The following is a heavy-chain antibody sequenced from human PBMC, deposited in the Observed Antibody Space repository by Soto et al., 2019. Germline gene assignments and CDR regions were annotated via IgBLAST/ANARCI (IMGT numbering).Heavy chain of an antibody. CDR1: GGTFSSHA. D-gene: IGHD5-12*01. CDR3: ASDRISGYDSYYYYGVDV. J-gene: IGHJ6*02. V-gene: IGHV1-69*13. CDR2: IIPIFGTT. Sequence: GASVKVSCKASGGTFSSHAISWVRQAPGQGLEWMGRIIPIFGTTTYAQKFQGRVTITADESTRTAYMELSSLRSEDTAVYYCASDRISGYDSYYYYGVDVWGQGTTVTVSS.